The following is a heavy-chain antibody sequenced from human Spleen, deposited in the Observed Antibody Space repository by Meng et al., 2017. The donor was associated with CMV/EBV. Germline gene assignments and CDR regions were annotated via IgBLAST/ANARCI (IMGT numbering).Heavy chain of an antibody. Sequence: GESLKISCAASGFTFSYYGMHWVRRAPGKGLEWVAFIQYDESNKYYADSVKGRFTISRDNSKNTVYLQMNSLRAEDTAVYYCAKDRPPIVVVPAATFDYWGQGTLVTVSS. CDR1: GFTFSYYG. J-gene: IGHJ4*02. V-gene: IGHV3-30*02. CDR3: AKDRPPIVVVPAATFDY. CDR2: IQYDESNK. D-gene: IGHD2-2*01.